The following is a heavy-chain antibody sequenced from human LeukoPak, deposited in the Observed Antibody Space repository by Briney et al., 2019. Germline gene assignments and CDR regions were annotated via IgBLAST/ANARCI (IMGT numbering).Heavy chain of an antibody. Sequence: QLQLQESGPGLVKPSETLSLTCTVSGDSFRSYYWAWIRQPPGKGLEWIGHMSYSGTTKNDASLKSRVTISLDTSKNQFSLKLSSVTAADTALYYCARVKGADHFDYWGQGTLVTVSS. V-gene: IGHV4-59*01. CDR2: MSYSGTT. CDR1: GDSFRSYY. CDR3: ARVKGADHFDY. J-gene: IGHJ4*02.